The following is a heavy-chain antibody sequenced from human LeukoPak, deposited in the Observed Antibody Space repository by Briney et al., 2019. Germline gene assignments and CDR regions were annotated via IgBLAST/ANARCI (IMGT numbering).Heavy chain of an antibody. Sequence: PSETLSLTCAVYGGSFSGYYWSWIRQPPGKGLEWIGEINHSGSTNYNPSLKSRVTISVDTSKNQFSLKLSSVTAADTAVYYCARVMEIFGVVIAYYFDYWGQGTLVTVSS. CDR3: ARVMEIFGVVIAYYFDY. D-gene: IGHD3-3*01. V-gene: IGHV4-34*01. J-gene: IGHJ4*02. CDR2: INHSGST. CDR1: GGSFSGYY.